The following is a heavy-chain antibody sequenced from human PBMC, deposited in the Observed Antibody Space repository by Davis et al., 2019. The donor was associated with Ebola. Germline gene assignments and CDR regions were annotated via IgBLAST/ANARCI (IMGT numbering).Heavy chain of an antibody. CDR2: ISASGGGT. J-gene: IGHJ5*02. CDR3: SKCSTTCQTNWFDP. D-gene: IGHD2-2*01. CDR1: GFTFSSYA. Sequence: GGSLRLSCAASGFTFSSYAMTWVRQAPGKGLDWVSAISASGGGTEYADSVKGRFTISRDNSKNTLYLQMNSLRAEDTAVYYCSKCSTTCQTNWFDPWGQGTLVTVSS. V-gene: IGHV3-23*01.